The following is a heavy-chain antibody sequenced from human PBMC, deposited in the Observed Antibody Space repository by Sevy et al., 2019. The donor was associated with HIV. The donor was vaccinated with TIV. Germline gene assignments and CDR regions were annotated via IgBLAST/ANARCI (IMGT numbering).Heavy chain of an antibody. D-gene: IGHD3-22*01. J-gene: IGHJ4*02. CDR1: GLTFDDYT. CDR3: AIQGYYDSSGYYSPFDY. V-gene: IGHV3-43*01. Sequence: GGSLRLSCAASGLTFDDYTMHWVRQAPGKGLEWVSLISWDGGSTYYADSVKGRFTISRDNSKNSLYLQMNSLRTEDTALYYCAIQGYYDSSGYYSPFDYWGQGTLVTVSS. CDR2: ISWDGGST.